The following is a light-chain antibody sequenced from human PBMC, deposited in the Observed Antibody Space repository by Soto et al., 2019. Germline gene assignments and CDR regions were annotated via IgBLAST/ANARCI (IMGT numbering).Light chain of an antibody. CDR1: QSVSSY. CDR3: QQLSNCLMYT. CDR2: DAS. J-gene: IGKJ2*01. V-gene: IGKV3-11*01. Sequence: EIVLTQSPATLPLSPGERATLSCRASQSVSSYLAWYQQKPGQAPRLLISDASNRATGIPARFSGSGSGTDFTLTISRLEPEDSAVYYCQQLSNCLMYTSGQGTKLEIK.